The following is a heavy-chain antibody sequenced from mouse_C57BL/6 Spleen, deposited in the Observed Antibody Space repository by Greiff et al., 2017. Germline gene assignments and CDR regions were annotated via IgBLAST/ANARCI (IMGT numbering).Heavy chain of an antibody. Sequence: EVQLQQSGPGLVKPSQSLSLTCSVTGYSITSGYYWNWIRQFPGNKLEWMGYISYDGSNNYNPSLKNRISITRDTSKNQFFLKLNSVTTEDTATYYCARDGTTVVALYAMDYWGQGTSVTVSS. CDR3: ARDGTTVVALYAMDY. V-gene: IGHV3-6*01. D-gene: IGHD1-1*01. J-gene: IGHJ4*01. CDR2: ISYDGSN. CDR1: GYSITSGYY.